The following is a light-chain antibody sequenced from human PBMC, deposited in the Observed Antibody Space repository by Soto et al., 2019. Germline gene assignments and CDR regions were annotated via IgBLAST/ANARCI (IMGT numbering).Light chain of an antibody. V-gene: IGKV3-15*01. CDR1: QSVSSN. Sequence: EIVMTQSPATLSVSPGERATLSCRASQSVSSNLAWYQQKPGQDPRLLIYGASTRATGIPARFSGSGSGTEFTLTMSSLQSEDFAVYYCQQYNNWPPSTFGQGTKLEIK. J-gene: IGKJ2*01. CDR2: GAS. CDR3: QQYNNWPPST.